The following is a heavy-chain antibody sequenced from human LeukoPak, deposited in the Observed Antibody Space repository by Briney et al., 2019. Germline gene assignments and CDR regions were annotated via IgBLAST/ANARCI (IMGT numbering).Heavy chain of an antibody. V-gene: IGHV4-59*01. D-gene: IGHD3-10*01. CDR3: AREFGEFYVFDI. CDR1: GASISNYY. J-gene: IGHJ3*02. Sequence: SETLSLTCTVSGASISNYYWSWIRPPPGKGLEWIGYISNRGSTHYNPSLKSRVTISVDTSKNQFSLKLNSVTAADTAVYYCAREFGEFYVFDIWGQGTMVIVSS. CDR2: ISNRGST.